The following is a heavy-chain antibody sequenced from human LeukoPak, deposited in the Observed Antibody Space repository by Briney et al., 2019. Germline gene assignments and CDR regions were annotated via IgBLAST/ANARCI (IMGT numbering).Heavy chain of an antibody. CDR2: ISGGGGTT. V-gene: IGHV3-23*01. J-gene: IGHJ6*03. CDR3: AKTRGQYYHSYYMDA. CDR1: AFTFSSSA. Sequence: GGSLRLSCAASAFTFSSSAMSWVRQAPGKGLEWVSAISGGGGTTYYADSVKGRFTISRDNSKNTLYLQMNSLRAEDTAVYYCAKTRGQYYHSYYMDAWGKGTTVTVSS.